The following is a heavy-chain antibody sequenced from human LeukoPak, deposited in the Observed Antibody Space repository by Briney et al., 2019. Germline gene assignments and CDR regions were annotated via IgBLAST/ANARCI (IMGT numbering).Heavy chain of an antibody. CDR1: GFTFSSYA. V-gene: IGHV3-23*01. CDR3: AKTMLVVVITGGVDY. J-gene: IGHJ4*02. Sequence: GGSLRLSCAASGFTFSSYAMSWVRQAPGKGLEWVSAISGSGGSTYYADSVKGRFTISRDNSKNTLYLQMNSLRAEDTAVYYCAKTMLVVVITGGVDYWGQGTLVTVSS. CDR2: ISGSGGST. D-gene: IGHD3-22*01.